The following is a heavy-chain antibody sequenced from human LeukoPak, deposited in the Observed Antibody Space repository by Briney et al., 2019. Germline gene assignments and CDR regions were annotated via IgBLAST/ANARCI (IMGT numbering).Heavy chain of an antibody. J-gene: IGHJ4*02. V-gene: IGHV4-39*01. D-gene: IGHD3-3*01. CDR2: IYYSGST. Sequence: PSETLSLTCTVSGGSISSSSYYWGWIRQPPGKGLEWIGSIYYSGSTYYNPSLKSRVTISVDTSKNQFSLKLRSVTAADTAVYYCAGITIFGVVLYWGQGTLVTVSS. CDR3: AGITIFGVVLY. CDR1: GGSISSSSYY.